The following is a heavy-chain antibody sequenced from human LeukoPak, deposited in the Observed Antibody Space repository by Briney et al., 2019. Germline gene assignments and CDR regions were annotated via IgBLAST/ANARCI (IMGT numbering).Heavy chain of an antibody. CDR3: ARPADYSNYYYFDY. J-gene: IGHJ4*02. CDR2: IGYDGSNK. V-gene: IGHV3-33*01. Sequence: GGSLRLSCAASGFTFSSYGMHWVRQARGKGLEWVAVIGYDGSNKYYADSVKGRFTISRDNSKNTLYLQMNSLRAEDTAVYYCARPADYSNYYYFDYWGQGILVTVSS. CDR1: GFTFSSYG. D-gene: IGHD4-11*01.